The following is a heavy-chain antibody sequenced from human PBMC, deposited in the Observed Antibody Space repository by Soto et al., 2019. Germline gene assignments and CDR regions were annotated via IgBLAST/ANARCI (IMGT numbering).Heavy chain of an antibody. D-gene: IGHD6-13*01. Sequence: QVQLQESGPGLVQPSETLSLTCIVSGGAVSSGSYYWSWIRQPPGKGLEWIGFIYYNGNTNHNPSLKSRVTISIDTSKNQFSLKLRSVTAADTAVYYCARGAAGTFDWFDPWGQGTLVTVSS. J-gene: IGHJ5*02. V-gene: IGHV4-61*01. CDR1: GGAVSSGSYY. CDR2: IYYNGNT. CDR3: ARGAAGTFDWFDP.